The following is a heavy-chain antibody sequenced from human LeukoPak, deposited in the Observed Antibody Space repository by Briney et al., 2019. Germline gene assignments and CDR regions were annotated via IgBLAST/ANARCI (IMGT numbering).Heavy chain of an antibody. Sequence: SQTLSLTCTVSGGSISSGDYYWNWIRQPPGKGLEWIGYIYYSGSTYYNPSLKSRVTISVDTSKNQFSLKLSSVTAADTAVYYCARQSITMVRGVISAFDIWGQGTMVTVSS. D-gene: IGHD3-10*01. CDR2: IYYSGST. CDR1: GGSISSGDYY. CDR3: ARQSITMVRGVISAFDI. J-gene: IGHJ3*02. V-gene: IGHV4-30-4*08.